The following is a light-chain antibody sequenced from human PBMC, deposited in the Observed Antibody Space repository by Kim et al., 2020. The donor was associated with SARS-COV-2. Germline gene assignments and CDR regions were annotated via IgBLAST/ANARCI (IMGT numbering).Light chain of an antibody. CDR2: RDS. J-gene: IGLJ1*01. Sequence: SYELTQPLSVSVALGQTARITCGGNNIGSKNVHWYQQKPGQVPVLVIYRDSNRPSGIPERFSGSNSGNTATLTISRAQAGDEADYYCQVWDSSTGVLGTGTKVPVL. CDR1: NIGSKN. CDR3: QVWDSSTGV. V-gene: IGLV3-9*01.